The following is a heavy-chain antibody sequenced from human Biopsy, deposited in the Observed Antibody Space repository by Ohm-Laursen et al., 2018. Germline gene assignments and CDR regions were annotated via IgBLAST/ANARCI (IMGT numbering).Heavy chain of an antibody. D-gene: IGHD2-8*02. V-gene: IGHV3-23*01. CDR1: GFTFRSYA. CDR3: GKDRDLNLLAWFDP. CDR2: ISGSGRT. J-gene: IGHJ5*01. Sequence: GSLRLSCTASGFTFRSYAMSWVRQAPGKGLEWVSDISGSGRTYYADAAKSRFTITKDKSKNTLFMQLSSLRAEDTAVYLCGKDRDLNLLAWFDPWGQGTMVTVSS.